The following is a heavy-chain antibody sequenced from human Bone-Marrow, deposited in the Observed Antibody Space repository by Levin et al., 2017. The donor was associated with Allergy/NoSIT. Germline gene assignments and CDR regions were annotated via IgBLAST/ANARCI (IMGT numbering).Heavy chain of an antibody. V-gene: IGHV2-5*02. Sequence: SGPTLVKPTQTLTLTCTFSGFSLSSNGVGVGWIRQAPGKALEWPALIYWDDDKRYSPSLKSRPNITKDISNNQVVLTITNMAPVYTGTYYCAHHKFWFGEFPFDFWGRGSLVTVSS. CDR3: AHHKFWFGEFPFDF. D-gene: IGHD3-10*01. J-gene: IGHJ4*02. CDR1: GFSLSSNGVG. CDR2: IYWDDDK.